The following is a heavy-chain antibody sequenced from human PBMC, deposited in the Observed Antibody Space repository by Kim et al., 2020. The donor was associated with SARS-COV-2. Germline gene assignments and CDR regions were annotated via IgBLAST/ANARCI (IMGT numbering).Heavy chain of an antibody. CDR1: GYTFTSYG. D-gene: IGHD4-17*01. V-gene: IGHV1-18*04. CDR3: ARGGDYGDDFGRPDD. Sequence: ASVKVSCKASGYTFTSYGIAWVRQAPGQGLEWMGWIRPDNGNRYYAQEFQGRVTMTADTSTGTGDMELTSLRSDDTAVYYCARGGDYGDDFGRPDDWGQ. CDR2: IRPDNGNR. J-gene: IGHJ4*02.